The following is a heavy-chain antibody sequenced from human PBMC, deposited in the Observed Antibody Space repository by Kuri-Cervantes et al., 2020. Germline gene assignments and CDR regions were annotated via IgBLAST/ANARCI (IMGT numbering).Heavy chain of an antibody. V-gene: IGHV3-30-3*01. CDR2: ISYDGNNK. D-gene: IGHD1-1*01. J-gene: IGHJ4*02. CDR3: ARSRDTTGTTRIAADC. Sequence: GGSLRLSCAASGFTFSNYAMHWVRQAPGKGLEWVAVISYDGNNKYYADSVKGRFTISRDNSENTLYLQMTSLRAEDTAVYYCARSRDTTGTTRIAADCWGQGTLVTVSS. CDR1: GFTFSNYA.